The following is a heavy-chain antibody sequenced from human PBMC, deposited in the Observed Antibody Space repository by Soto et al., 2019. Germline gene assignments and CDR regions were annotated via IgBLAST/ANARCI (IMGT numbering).Heavy chain of an antibody. D-gene: IGHD1-26*01. CDR3: AKDQVGAINDAFDI. Sequence: GGSLRLSCAASGFTFDDYAMHWVRQAPGKGLEWVSGISWNSGSIGYADSVKGRFTIPRDNAKNSLYLQMNSLRAEDTALYYCAKDQVGAINDAFDIWGQGTMVTVSS. CDR1: GFTFDDYA. CDR2: ISWNSGSI. J-gene: IGHJ3*02. V-gene: IGHV3-9*01.